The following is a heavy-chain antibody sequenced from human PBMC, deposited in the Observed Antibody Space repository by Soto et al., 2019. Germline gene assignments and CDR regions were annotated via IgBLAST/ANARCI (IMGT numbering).Heavy chain of an antibody. CDR3: ERGGGCSDGGCYFDY. D-gene: IGHD2-15*01. CDR1: GGSFSGYY. CDR2: INHSGST. J-gene: IGHJ4*02. Sequence: SETLSLTCAVYGGSFSGYYWSWIRQPPGKGLEWIGEINHSGSTGYNPSLKSRVTISADTSKNQFSLKLSSVTAADTAVYYCERGGGCSDGGCYFDYWGQGTLVTVSS. V-gene: IGHV4-34*01.